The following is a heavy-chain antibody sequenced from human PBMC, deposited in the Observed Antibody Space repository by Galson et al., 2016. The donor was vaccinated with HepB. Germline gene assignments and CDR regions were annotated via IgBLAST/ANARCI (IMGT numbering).Heavy chain of an antibody. CDR2: MYHSGTT. V-gene: IGHV4-38-2*02. CDR1: GYSITSGYF. Sequence: ETLSLTCIVSGYSITSGYFWGWIRQPPGKGLEWIGSMYHSGTTYYNPSLKSRVTISVDTSKNQISLKLDSVTATDTAVYYCVRLWFAERTFEYWGQGTLVTVPS. CDR3: VRLWFAERTFEY. D-gene: IGHD3-10*01. J-gene: IGHJ4*02.